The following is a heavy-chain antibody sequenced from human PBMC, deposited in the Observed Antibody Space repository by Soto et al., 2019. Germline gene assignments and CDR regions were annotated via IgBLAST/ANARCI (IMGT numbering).Heavy chain of an antibody. V-gene: IGHV3-23*01. CDR1: GFTFSSYA. CDR3: AKGVSQYTPLALFDY. Sequence: EVQLLESGGGLVRPGGSLRLSCAASGFTFSSYAMSWVRQAPGKGLEWVSTISGSDGRTYSTDSVKGRFTISRDNSRNTAYLQMNSLRVEDTDVYYCAKGVSQYTPLALFDYWGRGTLVTVSS. CDR2: ISGSDGRT. D-gene: IGHD5-18*01. J-gene: IGHJ4*02.